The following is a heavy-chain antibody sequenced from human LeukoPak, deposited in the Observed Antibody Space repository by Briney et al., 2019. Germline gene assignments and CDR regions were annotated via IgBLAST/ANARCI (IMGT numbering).Heavy chain of an antibody. D-gene: IGHD6-6*01. Sequence: PSETLSLTCTVYDGSISSYYWTWIRQPPGKGLEWIGSIYYSGTTYYNPSLKSRVTISVDTSKNQFSLNLNSVTAADTAVYYCATQVGAARTYFDYWGQGTLVTVSS. CDR1: DGSISSYY. CDR2: IYYSGTT. CDR3: ATQVGAARTYFDY. J-gene: IGHJ4*02. V-gene: IGHV4-59*05.